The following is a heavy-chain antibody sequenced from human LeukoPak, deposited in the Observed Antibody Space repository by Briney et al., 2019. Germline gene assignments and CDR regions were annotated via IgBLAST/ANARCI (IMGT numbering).Heavy chain of an antibody. J-gene: IGHJ1*01. D-gene: IGHD5-12*01. V-gene: IGHV3-30*18. CDR3: AKGPPGIVATIHYFQH. CDR1: GFTFNSYV. Sequence: GGSLRLSCAASGFTFNSYVMHWVRQAPGKGLEWVAVISYDGSNEYYADSVKGRFTISRDNSKNTLYLQMNSLRPEDTAVYHCAKGPPGIVATIHYFQHWGQGTLVSVSS. CDR2: ISYDGSNE.